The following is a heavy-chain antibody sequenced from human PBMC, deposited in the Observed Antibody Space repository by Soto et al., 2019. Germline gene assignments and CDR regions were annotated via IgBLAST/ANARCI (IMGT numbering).Heavy chain of an antibody. Sequence: GGSLRLSCAASGFTFSSYAMHWVRQASGKGLEWVGRIRSKANSYATAYAASVKGRFTISRDDSKNTAYLQMNSLKTEDTAVYYCTRPPSMVKGDPYYYYYMDVWGKGTTVTVSS. CDR3: TRPPSMVKGDPYYYYYMDV. CDR1: GFTFSSYA. D-gene: IGHD3-10*01. CDR2: IRSKANSYAT. V-gene: IGHV3-73*01. J-gene: IGHJ6*03.